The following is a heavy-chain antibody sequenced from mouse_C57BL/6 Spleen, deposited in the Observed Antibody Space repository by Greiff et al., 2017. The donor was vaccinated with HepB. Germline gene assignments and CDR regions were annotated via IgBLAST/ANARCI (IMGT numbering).Heavy chain of an antibody. V-gene: IGHV5-17*01. D-gene: IGHD1-1*01. Sequence: EVQLVESGGGLVKPGGSLKLSCAASGFTFSDYGMHWVRQAPEKGLEWVAYISSGSSTIYYADTVKGRFTISRDNAKNTLFLQMTSLRSEDTAMYYCARLGSSIYAMDYWGQGTSVTVSS. CDR2: ISSGSSTI. CDR1: GFTFSDYG. J-gene: IGHJ4*01. CDR3: ARLGSSIYAMDY.